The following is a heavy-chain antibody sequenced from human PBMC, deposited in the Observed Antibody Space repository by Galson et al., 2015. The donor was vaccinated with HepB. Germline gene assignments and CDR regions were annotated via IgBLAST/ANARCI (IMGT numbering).Heavy chain of an antibody. Sequence: SETLSLTCTVSGGSISSSNYYWGWIRQPPGKGLEWIGSNFYSGSTYYNPSLKGRVTISVETSKNQLSLKVNSVTAADTAFYYCASGRRDGNRYFDYWGQGTLVTVSS. CDR1: GGSISSSNYY. J-gene: IGHJ4*02. V-gene: IGHV4-39*01. CDR2: NFYSGST. CDR3: ASGRRDGNRYFDY. D-gene: IGHD5-24*01.